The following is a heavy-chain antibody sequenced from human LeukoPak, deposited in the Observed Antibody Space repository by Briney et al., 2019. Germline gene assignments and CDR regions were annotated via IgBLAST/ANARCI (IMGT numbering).Heavy chain of an antibody. J-gene: IGHJ5*02. CDR2: ISGSGGST. CDR1: GFTFSSYT. V-gene: IGHV3-23*01. D-gene: IGHD2-2*01. CDR3: AKDPVVVPAAMEVDNWFDP. Sequence: EGSLRLSCAASGFTFSSYTMTWVRQAPGKGLEWVSAISGSGGSTYYADSVKGRFTISRDNSKNTLYLQMNSLRAEDTAVYYCAKDPVVVPAAMEVDNWFDPWGQGTLVTVSS.